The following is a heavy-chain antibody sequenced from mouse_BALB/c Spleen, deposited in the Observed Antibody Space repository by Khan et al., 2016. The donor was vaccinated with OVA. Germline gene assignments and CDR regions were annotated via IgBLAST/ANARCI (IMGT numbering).Heavy chain of an antibody. CDR2: ISHGGGRT. Sequence: EVMLVESGGGLVQPGGSLKLSCAASGFTFSSYTMSWVRQTPEKRLEWVAFISHGGGRTYYPDNVKGRFTSSRDNAKNNLYLQMSSRKSDDTAMYYCARPSTTEYDYGMDYWGQGISVTVSS. V-gene: IGHV5-12-2*01. D-gene: IGHD1-1*01. J-gene: IGHJ4*01. CDR3: ARPSTTEYDYGMDY. CDR1: GFTFSSYT.